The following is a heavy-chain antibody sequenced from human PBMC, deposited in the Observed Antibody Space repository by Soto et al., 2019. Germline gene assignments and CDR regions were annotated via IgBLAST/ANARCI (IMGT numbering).Heavy chain of an antibody. J-gene: IGHJ6*02. V-gene: IGHV3-9*01. CDR2: ISWNSGSI. D-gene: IGHD2-15*01. Sequence: EVQLVESGGGLVQPGMSLRLSCAASGFTFDDYAMHWVRQAPGKGLEWVSGISWNSGSIGYADSVKGRFTISRDNAKNSRYLQMNSLRAEDTALYYCAKDIGWVAATTIYYGMEVWGQGTTVTVSS. CDR1: GFTFDDYA. CDR3: AKDIGWVAATTIYYGMEV.